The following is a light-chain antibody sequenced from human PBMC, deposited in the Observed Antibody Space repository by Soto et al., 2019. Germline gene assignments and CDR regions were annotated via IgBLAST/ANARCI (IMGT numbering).Light chain of an antibody. CDR3: QKYGSSPPWYT. V-gene: IGKV3-20*01. CDR2: GAS. J-gene: IGKJ2*01. Sequence: EIVLTQSPGTLSLSPGERATLSCRASQSVSSSYLAWYQQKPGQAPRLLIYGASSRATGSPDRFSGSGSGTDFTLTISRLEPEDFAVYYCQKYGSSPPWYTFGQGTNLEIK. CDR1: QSVSSSY.